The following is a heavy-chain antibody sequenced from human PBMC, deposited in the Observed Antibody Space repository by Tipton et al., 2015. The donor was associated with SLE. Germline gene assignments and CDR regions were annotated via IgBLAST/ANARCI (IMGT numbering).Heavy chain of an antibody. J-gene: IGHJ5*02. Sequence: LRLSCTVSGGSVSSGSYYWSWIRQPPGKGLEWIGYIYYSGSTNYNPSLKSRVTISVDTSKNQFSLKLSSVTAADTAVYYCASGSTGTWFAPWGQGTLVTVSS. D-gene: IGHD1-1*01. CDR1: GGSVSSGSYY. V-gene: IGHV4-61*01. CDR3: ASGSTGTWFAP. CDR2: IYYSGST.